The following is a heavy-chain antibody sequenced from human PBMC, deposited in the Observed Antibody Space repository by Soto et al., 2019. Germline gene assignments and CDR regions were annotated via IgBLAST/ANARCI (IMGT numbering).Heavy chain of an antibody. Sequence: PSETLSLTCTVSGGSLSSYYWSWIRRPPGKGLEWIGYIYYSGSTNYNPSLKSRVTISVDTSKNQFSLKLSSVTAADTAVYYCARDRRGYSYGSPYYYYGMDVWGQGTTVTVSS. J-gene: IGHJ6*02. V-gene: IGHV4-59*01. CDR1: GGSLSSYY. D-gene: IGHD5-18*01. CDR3: ARDRRGYSYGSPYYYYGMDV. CDR2: IYYSGST.